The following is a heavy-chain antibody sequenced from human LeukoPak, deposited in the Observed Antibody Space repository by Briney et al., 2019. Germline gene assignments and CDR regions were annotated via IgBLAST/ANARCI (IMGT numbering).Heavy chain of an antibody. CDR2: IYYSGST. CDR3: ARVEDMGYCSGGSCYNWFDP. Sequence: SETLSLTCTVSGGSISSYYWSWIRQPPGKGLEWIGYIYYSGSTNYNPSLKSRVTISVDTSKNQFSLKLSSVTAADTAVYYCARVEDMGYCSGGSCYNWFDPWGQGTLVTVSS. D-gene: IGHD2-15*01. J-gene: IGHJ5*02. V-gene: IGHV4-59*12. CDR1: GGSISSYY.